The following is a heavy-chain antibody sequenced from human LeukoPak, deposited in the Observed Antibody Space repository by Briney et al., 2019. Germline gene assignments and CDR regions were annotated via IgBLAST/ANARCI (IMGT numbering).Heavy chain of an antibody. Sequence: PGGSLRLSCAASGFTFNNYAMTWVRQAPGKGLERVSTIIGSGGSTDYADSVKGRFTISRDNSKDTLFLQMDSLRVEDTAVYYCATFCSGGDCYSFAPWGQGTLVTVSS. CDR2: IIGSGGST. J-gene: IGHJ5*02. CDR1: GFTFNNYA. CDR3: ATFCSGGDCYSFAP. V-gene: IGHV3-23*01. D-gene: IGHD2-15*01.